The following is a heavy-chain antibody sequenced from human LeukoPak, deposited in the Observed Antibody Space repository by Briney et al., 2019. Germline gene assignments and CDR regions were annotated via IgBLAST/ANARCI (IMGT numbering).Heavy chain of an antibody. CDR1: GVSISGFY. V-gene: IGHV4-4*08. CDR3: ARRRGGFGEGEFDY. D-gene: IGHD3-10*01. CDR2: SHTGGSI. Sequence: SETLSITCTVSGVSISGFYWNWIRQPPRKGLEWVGYSHTGGSISSNPSLNSRVAFSMDTSKNQVSLRLNSVTATDTAVHYCARRRGGFGEGEFDYWGQGIPVTVST. J-gene: IGHJ4*02.